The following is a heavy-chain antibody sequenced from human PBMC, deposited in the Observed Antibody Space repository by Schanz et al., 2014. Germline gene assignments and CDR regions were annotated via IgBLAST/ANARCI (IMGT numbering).Heavy chain of an antibody. V-gene: IGHV3-23*04. D-gene: IGHD2-21*01. CDR2: ISGSGGDT. CDR3: AKGQLLSYYFDY. CDR1: GFTFDDYT. Sequence: VQLVESGGVVVQPGGSLRLSCAASGFTFDDYTMHWVRQAPGKGLEWVSAISGSGGDTYYADSVKGRFTISRDNSKSTLYLQMNSLRAEDTAVYYCAKGQLLSYYFDYWGQGTLVTVSS. J-gene: IGHJ4*02.